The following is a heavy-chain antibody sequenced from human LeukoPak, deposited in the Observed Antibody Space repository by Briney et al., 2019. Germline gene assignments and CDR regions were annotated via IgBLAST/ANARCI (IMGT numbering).Heavy chain of an antibody. CDR2: ISAGGFTT. V-gene: IGHV3-23*01. D-gene: IGHD6-6*01. CDR1: GFTFSSSYV. Sequence: GGSLRLSCAASGFTFSSSYVMTWVRQAPGKGLEWVSTISAGGFTTSYADSVKGRFTISRDISKSTLYLQVNSLRVEDTAVYYCASRYGSSYYWGQGTLDTVSS. CDR3: ASRYGSSYY. J-gene: IGHJ4*02.